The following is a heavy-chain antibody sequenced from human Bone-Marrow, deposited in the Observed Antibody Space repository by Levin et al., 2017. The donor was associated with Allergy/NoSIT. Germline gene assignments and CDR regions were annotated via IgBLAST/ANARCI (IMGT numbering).Heavy chain of an antibody. V-gene: IGHV3-13*01. J-gene: IGHJ4*02. CDR3: ARDSGDGSLNY. CDR2: ITAPGDT. D-gene: IGHD2-15*01. Sequence: ETLSLTCAASGFTFRTYDMHWVRQGTGKGLEWVSTITAPGDTYYPGSMKGRFTISRDTVNNTLYLQMNSLRAGDTALYYCARDSGDGSLNYWGQGTLVTVSS. CDR1: GFTFRTYD.